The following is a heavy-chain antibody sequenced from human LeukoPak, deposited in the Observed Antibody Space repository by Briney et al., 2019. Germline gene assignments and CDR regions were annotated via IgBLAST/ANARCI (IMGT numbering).Heavy chain of an antibody. CDR1: GFTFSSYG. Sequence: GGSLRLSCAASGFTFSSYGMDWVRQAPGKGLEWVAFIWYDGSNKYYADSVKGRFTISRDNSKNTLYLQMNSLRAEDTAVYYCARSFYSNGYYYYYGMDVWGQGTTVTVSS. D-gene: IGHD4-11*01. J-gene: IGHJ6*02. V-gene: IGHV3-30*02. CDR3: ARSFYSNGYYYYYGMDV. CDR2: IWYDGSNK.